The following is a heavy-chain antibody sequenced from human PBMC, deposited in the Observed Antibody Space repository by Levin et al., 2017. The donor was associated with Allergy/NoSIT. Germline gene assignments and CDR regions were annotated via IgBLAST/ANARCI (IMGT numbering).Heavy chain of an antibody. D-gene: IGHD6-13*01. V-gene: IGHV3-30-3*01. CDR1: GFTFSSYA. CDR3: ARGPNFYRSSWSDYYHYYMDV. CDR2: ISYDGSNK. Sequence: LSLTCAASGFTFSSYAMHWVRQAPGKGLEWVAVISYDGSNKYYADSVKGRFTISRDNSKSTLYLQMNSLRAEDTAVYFCARGPNFYRSSWSDYYHYYMDVWGKGTTVTVSS. J-gene: IGHJ6*03.